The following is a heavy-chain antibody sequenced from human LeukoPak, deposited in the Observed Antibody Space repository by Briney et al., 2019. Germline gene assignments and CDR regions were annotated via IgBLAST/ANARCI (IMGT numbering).Heavy chain of an antibody. CDR3: AKTYSGDVFDI. Sequence: GGSLRLSCAASGFTFDNYWMHWVRQAPGKGLEWIAYVSSTSSTIYYADSVKGRFTISRDNAKNSLYLRMNSLRDEDTAMYYCAKTYSGDVFDIWGQGTMVTVSS. CDR2: VSSTSSTI. V-gene: IGHV3-48*02. J-gene: IGHJ3*02. D-gene: IGHD6-19*01. CDR1: GFTFDNYW.